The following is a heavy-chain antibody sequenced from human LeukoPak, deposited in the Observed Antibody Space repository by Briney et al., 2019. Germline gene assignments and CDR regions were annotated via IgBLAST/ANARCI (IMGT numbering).Heavy chain of an antibody. CDR1: GGTFGSYS. Sequence: SVKVSCKASGGTFGSYSISWVRQAPGRGREWLGGIIPIFGTASYAQKVQRSVTITADESTSTAYMELSSLRSEDTAVYYYARALGGFGELLSYYYYGMDVWGQGTTVTVSS. V-gene: IGHV1-69*01. CDR3: ARALGGFGELLSYYYYGMDV. J-gene: IGHJ6*02. D-gene: IGHD3-10*01. CDR2: IIPIFGTA.